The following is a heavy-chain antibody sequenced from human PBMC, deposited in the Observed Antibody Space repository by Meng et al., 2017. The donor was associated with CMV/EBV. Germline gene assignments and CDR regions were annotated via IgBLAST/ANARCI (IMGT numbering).Heavy chain of an antibody. CDR3: ARDFLFGPPPDY. CDR1: GFTFSNYG. D-gene: IGHD2/OR15-2a*01. V-gene: IGHV3-21*01. CDR2: ISSSSSYI. Sequence: GESLKISCAASGFTFSNYGMHWVRQAPGKGLEWVSSISSSSSYIYYADSVKGRFTISRDNAKNSLYLQMNSLRAEDTAVYYCARDFLFGPPPDYWGQGTLVTVSS. J-gene: IGHJ4*02.